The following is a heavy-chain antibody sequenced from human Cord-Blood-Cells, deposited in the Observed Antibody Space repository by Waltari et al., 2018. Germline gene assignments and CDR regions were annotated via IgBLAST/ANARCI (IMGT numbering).Heavy chain of an antibody. Sequence: QVQLQESGPGLVKPSETLSLTCAVSGGSVISYSRSWLRHPPGNGLEWIGRIYTSGSTNYNPSLKSRVTMSVDTSKNQFSLKLSSVTAADTAVYYCARGPYYGSGSASYYYYYMDVWGKGTTVTVFS. D-gene: IGHD3-10*01. CDR1: GGSVISYS. CDR3: ARGPYYGSGSASYYYYYMDV. J-gene: IGHJ6*03. V-gene: IGHV4-4*07. CDR2: IYTSGST.